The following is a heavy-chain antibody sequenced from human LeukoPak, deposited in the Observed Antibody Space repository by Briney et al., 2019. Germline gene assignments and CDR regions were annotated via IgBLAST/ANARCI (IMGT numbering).Heavy chain of an antibody. CDR3: ASGEGYSGRYSYCDAFGI. V-gene: IGHV4-4*07. D-gene: IGHD1-26*01. CDR2: IYTSGST. J-gene: IGHJ3*02. CDR1: GGSISSYY. Sequence: SETVSPTCTVSGGSISSYYWSWIRQPAGKGLEWIGRIYTSGSTNYNPSLKSRVTISVDKAKNHFSLKLISVTAAETAVYYCASGEGYSGRYSYCDAFGIWGQGTMVTVSS.